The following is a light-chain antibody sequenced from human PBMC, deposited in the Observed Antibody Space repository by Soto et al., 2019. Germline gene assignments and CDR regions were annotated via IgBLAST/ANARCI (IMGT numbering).Light chain of an antibody. Sequence: QSVLTQPPSVSGAPGQRVTISCTGSSSNIGAGYDVHWYQQLPGTAPKLLIYGNSNRPSGVPDRFSGSKSGPSASLAITGLQAEDEADYYCQSYDSSLGALYVFGTGTKVTVL. J-gene: IGLJ1*01. CDR3: QSYDSSLGALYV. CDR1: SSNIGAGYD. CDR2: GNS. V-gene: IGLV1-40*01.